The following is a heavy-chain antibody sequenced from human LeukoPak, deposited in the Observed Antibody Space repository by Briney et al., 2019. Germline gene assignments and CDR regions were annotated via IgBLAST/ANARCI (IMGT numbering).Heavy chain of an antibody. V-gene: IGHV4-61*02. J-gene: IGHJ4*02. CDR2: IYTSGST. D-gene: IGHD6-13*01. CDR3: AREGEAAAGHIDY. Sequence: SQTLSLTCTVSGGSISSGSYYWSWIRQPAGKGLEWIGRIYTSGSTNYNPSLKSRVTISVDTSKNQFSLKLSSVTAADTAVYYCAREGEAAAGHIDYWGQGTLVTVSS. CDR1: GGSISSGSYY.